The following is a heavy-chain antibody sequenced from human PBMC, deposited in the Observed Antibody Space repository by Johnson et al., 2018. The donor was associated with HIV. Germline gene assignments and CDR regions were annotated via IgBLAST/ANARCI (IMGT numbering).Heavy chain of an antibody. D-gene: IGHD2-15*01. CDR2: VSYDGSKK. V-gene: IGHV3-33*05. CDR1: GFTFSSYG. CDR3: TTDDVVPPAFDI. J-gene: IGHJ3*02. Sequence: QVQLVESGGGVVQPGRSLRLSCAASGFTFSSYGMHWVRQAPGKGLEWVAIVSYDGSKKYYPDSVKGRFTISRDNSKNTLYLQMNSLRAEDTAVYYCTTDDVVPPAFDIWGQGTMVTVSS.